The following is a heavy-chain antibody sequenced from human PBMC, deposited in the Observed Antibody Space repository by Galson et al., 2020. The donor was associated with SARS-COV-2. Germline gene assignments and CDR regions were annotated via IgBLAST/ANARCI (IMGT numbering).Heavy chain of an antibody. J-gene: IGHJ5*01. V-gene: IGHV3-74*03. D-gene: IGHD2-21*01. CDR1: GFTFSSYW. CDR2: INPDGSDT. Sequence: GGSLRLSCAASGFTFSSYWMHWVRQAPGKGPVWVSRINPDGSDTTYADSVKGRITISRDNAKNTLHLQMNSLRAEDTAVYYCARDASSHIVAYNWFDSWGQGTLVTVSS. CDR3: ARDASSHIVAYNWFDS.